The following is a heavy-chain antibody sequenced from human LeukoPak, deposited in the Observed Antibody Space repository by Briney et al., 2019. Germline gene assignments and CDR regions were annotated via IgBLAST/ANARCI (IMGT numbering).Heavy chain of an antibody. Sequence: GASVNVSCKASGGTFSRYAISWVRQAPGQRLEWMGGIIPIFGTANYAQKFQGRVTITTDESTSTAYMALSSLRSEDTAVYYCAKLGGHQLHNYYVGVWGKGTTVAVSS. CDR3: AKLGGHQLHNYYVGV. J-gene: IGHJ6*03. V-gene: IGHV1-69*05. CDR2: IIPIFGTA. D-gene: IGHD2-2*01. CDR1: GGTFSRYA.